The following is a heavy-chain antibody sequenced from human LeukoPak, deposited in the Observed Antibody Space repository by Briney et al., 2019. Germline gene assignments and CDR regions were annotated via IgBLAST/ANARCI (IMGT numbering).Heavy chain of an antibody. V-gene: IGHV1-2*02. CDR2: INPNSGGT. D-gene: IGHD4-17*01. CDR3: ARSGYGDYVGWFDP. J-gene: IGHJ5*02. CDR1: GYTFTGYY. Sequence: AAVKVSCKASGYTFTGYYMHWVRQAPGQGLEWMGWINPNSGGTNYAQKFQGRVTMTRDTSISTAYMELSRLRSDDTAVYYCARSGYGDYVGWFDPWGQGTLVTVSS.